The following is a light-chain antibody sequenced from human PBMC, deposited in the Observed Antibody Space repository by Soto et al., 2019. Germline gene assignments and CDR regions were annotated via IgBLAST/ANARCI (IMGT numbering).Light chain of an antibody. CDR3: PQYYSYPPP. J-gene: IGKJ1*01. CDR1: QSIRSH. CDR2: KAS. Sequence: MRMAQGPTSVSACGGNSDSITCRASQSIRSHLNWYQQKPGKAPKLLIYKASTLKSGVPSRFSGSGSRTDFNLTILRLQPEDFATYSFPQYYSYPPPFGQGTKVDIK. V-gene: IGKV1-8*01.